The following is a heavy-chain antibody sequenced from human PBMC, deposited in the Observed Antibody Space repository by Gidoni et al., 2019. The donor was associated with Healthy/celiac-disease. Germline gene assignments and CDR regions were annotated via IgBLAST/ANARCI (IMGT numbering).Heavy chain of an antibody. CDR2: IYYSGST. Sequence: QVQLQESGPGLVKPSETLSLTCTVSGGSISSYYWSWIRQPPGKGLEWIGYIYYSGSTNYNPSLKSRVNISVDTSKNQFSLKLSSVTAADTAVYYCASTTYGDYDSSGYYYSLYFDYWGQGTLVTVSS. V-gene: IGHV4-59*01. CDR1: GGSISSYY. D-gene: IGHD3-22*01. CDR3: ASTTYGDYDSSGYYYSLYFDY. J-gene: IGHJ4*02.